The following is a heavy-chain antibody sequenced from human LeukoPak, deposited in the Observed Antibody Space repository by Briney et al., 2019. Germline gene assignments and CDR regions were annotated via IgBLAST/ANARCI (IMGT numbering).Heavy chain of an antibody. CDR2: VSWKSDNI. CDR3: GKDNYGDYGGVDH. CDR1: GFTLDDYA. J-gene: IGHJ5*02. D-gene: IGHD4-17*01. V-gene: IGHV3-9*01. Sequence: GGSLRLSCAASGFTLDDYAMHWVRQAPGKGLEWVSGVSWKSDNIGYADSVKGRFIISRDNAKRSLYLEMNSLRVEDTALYFRGKDNYGDYGGVDHWGQGTLVSVSS.